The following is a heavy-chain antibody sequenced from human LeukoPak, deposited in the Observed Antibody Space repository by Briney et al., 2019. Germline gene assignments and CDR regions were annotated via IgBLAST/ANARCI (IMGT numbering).Heavy chain of an antibody. CDR3: ARYDFWSGQYYFDY. D-gene: IGHD3-3*01. J-gene: IGHJ4*02. V-gene: IGHV1-2*02. CDR2: INPNSGGT. CDR1: GYTFTGYY. Sequence: GASVKVSCKASGYTFTGYYMHWVRQAPGQGLEWMGWINPNSGGTNYVQKFQGRVTMTRDTSISTAYMELSRLRSDDTAVYYCARYDFWSGQYYFDYWGQGTLVTVSS.